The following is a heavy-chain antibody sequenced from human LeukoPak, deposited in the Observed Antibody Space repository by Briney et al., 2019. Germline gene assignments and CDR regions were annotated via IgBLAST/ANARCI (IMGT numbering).Heavy chain of an antibody. CDR2: IYHSGST. D-gene: IGHD3-22*01. CDR1: DDSISSGGYS. V-gene: IGHV4-30-2*01. CDR3: ARGGGDSSGYYTYDY. J-gene: IGHJ4*02. Sequence: SETLSLTCAVSDDSISSGGYSWSWIRQPPGKGLEWIGYIYHSGSTYYNPSLKSRVTISVDRSKNQFSLKLSSVTAADTAVYYCARGGGDSSGYYTYDYWGQGTLVTVSS.